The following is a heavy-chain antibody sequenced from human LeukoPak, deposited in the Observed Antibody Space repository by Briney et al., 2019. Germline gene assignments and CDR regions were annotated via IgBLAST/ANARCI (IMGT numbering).Heavy chain of an antibody. CDR2: ISAYNGNT. V-gene: IGHV1-18*01. CDR3: ARDYYGSGSYYYYYYGMDV. D-gene: IGHD3-10*01. CDR1: GYTFTSYG. J-gene: IGHJ6*02. Sequence: ASVKASCEASGYTFTSYGISWVRQAPGQGLEWMGWISAYNGNTNYAQKLQGRVTMTTDTSTSTAYMELRSLRSDDTAVYYCARDYYGSGSYYYYYYGMDVWGQGTTVTVSS.